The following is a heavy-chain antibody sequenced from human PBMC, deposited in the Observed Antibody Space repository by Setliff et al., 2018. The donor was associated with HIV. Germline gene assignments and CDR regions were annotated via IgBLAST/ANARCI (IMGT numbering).Heavy chain of an antibody. CDR2: IYYSGST. CDR3: AREGTYSGTYWVRRVASFDI. V-gene: IGHV4-38-2*02. J-gene: IGHJ3*02. Sequence: SETLSLTCAVSGYSVSSGYYWGWIRQPPGKGLEWIASIYYSGSTNYNPSLKSRITISADTPKNQFSLKLSSVTAADTAVYYCAREGTYSGTYWVRRVASFDIWGQGTMVTVSS. D-gene: IGHD1-26*01. CDR1: GYSVSSGYY.